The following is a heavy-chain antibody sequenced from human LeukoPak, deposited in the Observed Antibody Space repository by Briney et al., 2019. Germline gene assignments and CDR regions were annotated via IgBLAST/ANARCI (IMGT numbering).Heavy chain of an antibody. D-gene: IGHD3-3*01. Sequence: SETLSLTCTVSDGSISSYYWSWIRQPPGKGLEWIGHIYDSGSTNYNPSLTSRVTISVDTSKNQFSLKLSSVTAADTAVYYCAREFSWSGFFDYWGQGTLVTVSS. CDR1: DGSISSYY. V-gene: IGHV4-59*01. CDR2: IYDSGST. CDR3: AREFSWSGFFDY. J-gene: IGHJ4*02.